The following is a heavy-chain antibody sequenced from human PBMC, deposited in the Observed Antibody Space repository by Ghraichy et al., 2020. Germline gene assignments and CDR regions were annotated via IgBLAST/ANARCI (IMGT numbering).Heavy chain of an antibody. J-gene: IGHJ4*02. Sequence: GGSLRLSCAASGFTFSDYYMSWIRQAPGKGLEWVSYISSSGSTIYYADSVKGRFTISRDNAKNSLYLQMNSLRVEDTAVYYCASSEGFSVEAFDYWGQGTLVTVSS. CDR1: GFTFSDYY. V-gene: IGHV3-11*01. CDR2: ISSSGSTI. CDR3: ASSEGFSVEAFDY. D-gene: IGHD3-3*01.